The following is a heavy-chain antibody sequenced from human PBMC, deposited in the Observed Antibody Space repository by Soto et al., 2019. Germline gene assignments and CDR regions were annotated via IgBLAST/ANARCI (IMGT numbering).Heavy chain of an antibody. CDR2: ISADNGNT. CDR3: ARGHVSTVTTGYFDY. V-gene: IGHV1-18*04. J-gene: IGHJ4*02. CDR1: GYTFTSYG. D-gene: IGHD4-17*01. Sequence: QVQLVQSGAEVKKPGASVKVSCKASGYTFTSYGISWVRQAPGQGLEWMGWISADNGNTNYAQKLQGRVTMPTDTSTSTAYMELRRLRSDDTAVYYCARGHVSTVTTGYFDYWGQGTLVTVSS.